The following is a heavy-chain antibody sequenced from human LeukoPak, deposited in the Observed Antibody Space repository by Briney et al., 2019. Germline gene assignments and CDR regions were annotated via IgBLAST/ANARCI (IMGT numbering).Heavy chain of an antibody. CDR1: GYTFTSYA. D-gene: IGHD2-2*01. J-gene: IGHJ5*02. V-gene: IGHV1-3*01. CDR2: INAGNGNT. CDR3: ARDRGSIVVVPAAMPSGPLRP. Sequence: ASVKVSCKASGYTFTSYAMHRVRQAPGQRLEWMGWINAGNGNTKYSQKFQGRVTITRDTSASTAYMELSSLRSEDTAVYYCARDRGSIVVVPAAMPSGPLRPWGQGTLVTVSS.